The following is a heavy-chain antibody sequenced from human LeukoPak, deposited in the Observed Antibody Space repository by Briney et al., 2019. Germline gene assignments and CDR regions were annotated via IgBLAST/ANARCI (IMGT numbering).Heavy chain of an antibody. CDR1: GFTFSSYA. CDR3: AKVLGYCSSTSCYTRPGNWFDP. J-gene: IGHJ5*02. CDR2: ISGSGGST. V-gene: IGHV3-23*01. Sequence: GGSLRLSCAASGFTFSSYAMSWVRQAPGKGLEWASAISGSGGSTYYADSVKGRFTISRDNSKNTLYLQMNSLRAEDTAVYYCAKVLGYCSSTSCYTRPGNWFDPWGQGTLVTVSS. D-gene: IGHD2-2*02.